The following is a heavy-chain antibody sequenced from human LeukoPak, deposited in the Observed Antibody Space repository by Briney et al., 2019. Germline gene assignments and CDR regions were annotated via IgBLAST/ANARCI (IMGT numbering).Heavy chain of an antibody. J-gene: IGHJ4*02. Sequence: GGSLRLSCAASGFTFSSYGMHWVRQAPGKGLEWVAVISYDGSNKYYADSVKGRFTISRDNSKNTLYLQMNSLRAEDTAVYYCARDSIWVGAVDYWGQGTLVTVSS. D-gene: IGHD1-26*01. CDR2: ISYDGSNK. CDR3: ARDSIWVGAVDY. CDR1: GFTFSSYG. V-gene: IGHV3-30*03.